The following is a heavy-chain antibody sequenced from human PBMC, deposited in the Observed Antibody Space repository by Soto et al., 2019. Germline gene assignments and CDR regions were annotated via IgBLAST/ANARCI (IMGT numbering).Heavy chain of an antibody. Sequence: GGSLRLSCAASGFTVSSNYMSWVRQAPGKGLEWVSVIYSGGSTYYADSVKGRFTFSRDNSKNTLYLQMNSLRAEDTAVYYCARDRPYYDILTGYYKGDAFDIWGQGTMVTVSS. J-gene: IGHJ3*02. D-gene: IGHD3-9*01. V-gene: IGHV3-53*01. CDR3: ARDRPYYDILTGYYKGDAFDI. CDR2: IYSGGST. CDR1: GFTVSSNY.